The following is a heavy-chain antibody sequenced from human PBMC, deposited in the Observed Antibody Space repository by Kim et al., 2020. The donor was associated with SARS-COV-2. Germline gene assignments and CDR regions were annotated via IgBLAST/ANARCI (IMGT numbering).Heavy chain of an antibody. CDR1: GFTFSRYS. CDR3: ARGTYGGYDY. V-gene: IGHV3-64*01. D-gene: IGHD5-12*01. CDR2: ITSNGYST. Sequence: GGSLRLSCAASGFTFSRYSMHWVRQAPGRGLEYVAGITSNGYSTYYGNSVKGRVTVSRDISKSTLHLQMGSLRPEDTALYYCARGTYGGYDYWGPGTLVT. J-gene: IGHJ4*02.